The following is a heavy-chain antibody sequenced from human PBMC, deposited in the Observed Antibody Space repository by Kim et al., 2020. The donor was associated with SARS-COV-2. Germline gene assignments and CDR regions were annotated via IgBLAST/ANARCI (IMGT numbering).Heavy chain of an antibody. CDR1: GFTFSSYS. V-gene: IGHV3-21*01. J-gene: IGHJ4*02. CDR2: ISSSGSYI. CDR3: AREGSGSYPVDY. D-gene: IGHD1-26*01. Sequence: GGSLRLSCAASGFTFSSYSMNWVRQAPGKGLEWVSSISSSGSYIYYADSVKGRFTISSDNAKKSLYLQMNSLRAEDTAVYYCAREGSGSYPVDYWGQGT.